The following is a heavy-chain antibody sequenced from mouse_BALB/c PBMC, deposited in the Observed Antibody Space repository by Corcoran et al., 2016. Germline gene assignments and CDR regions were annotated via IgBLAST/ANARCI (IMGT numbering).Heavy chain of an antibody. Sequence: QIQLVQSGPELKKPGETFKISCKASGYTFPNYGLNWVKQAPGKGLKWMGWINTYTGEPTYADDFKGRFAFSLETSASTAYLQINNLKNEDTATYFCGRRGYYETAWFAYWGQGTLVTVYA. CDR3: GRRGYYETAWFAY. V-gene: IGHV9-3-1*01. D-gene: IGHD2-3*01. CDR1: GYTFPNYG. J-gene: IGHJ3*01. CDR2: INTYTGEP.